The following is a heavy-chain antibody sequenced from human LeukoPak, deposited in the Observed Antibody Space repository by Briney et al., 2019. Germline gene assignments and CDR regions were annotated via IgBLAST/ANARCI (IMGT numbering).Heavy chain of an antibody. V-gene: IGHV3-30*18. CDR2: ISYDGSNK. Sequence: GRSLRLSCAASGFTFSSYGMHWVRQAPGKGLEWVAVISYDGSNKYYADSVKGRFTISRDNSKNTLYLQMSSLRAEDTAVYYCAKGAPEQWLVLNYWGQGTLVTVSS. CDR1: GFTFSSYG. J-gene: IGHJ4*02. CDR3: AKGAPEQWLVLNY. D-gene: IGHD6-19*01.